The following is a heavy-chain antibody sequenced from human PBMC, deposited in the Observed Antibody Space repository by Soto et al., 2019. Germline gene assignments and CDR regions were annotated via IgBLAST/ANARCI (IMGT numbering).Heavy chain of an antibody. J-gene: IGHJ6*02. CDR2: INAGNGNT. Sequence: GASVKVSCKASGYTFTIYAMHWVRQAPGQRLEWMGWINAGNGNTKYSQKFQGRVTITRDTSASTAYMELSSLRSEDTAVYYCAREPYYDILTGYYTRPYYYYGMDVWGQGTTVTVSS. D-gene: IGHD3-9*01. CDR3: AREPYYDILTGYYTRPYYYYGMDV. V-gene: IGHV1-3*01. CDR1: GYTFTIYA.